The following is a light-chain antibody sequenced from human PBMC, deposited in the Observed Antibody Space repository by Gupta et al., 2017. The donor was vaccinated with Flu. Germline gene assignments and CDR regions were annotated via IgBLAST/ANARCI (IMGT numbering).Light chain of an antibody. Sequence: LNWYQQKPGKAPTMLIYKASTGENGVPSRFSASGSGTEFTLTSSSLQPDDFATYYCQQDNSYWSFGQGTKVEIK. V-gene: IGKV1-5*03. J-gene: IGKJ1*01. CDR2: KAS. CDR3: QQDNSYWS.